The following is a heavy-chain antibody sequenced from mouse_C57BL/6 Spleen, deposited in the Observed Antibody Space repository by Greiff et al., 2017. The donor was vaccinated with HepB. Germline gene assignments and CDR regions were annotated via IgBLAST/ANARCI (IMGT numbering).Heavy chain of an antibody. CDR3: ARYPTSNYEEYYAMDY. CDR2: IRNKANGYTT. Sequence: EVHLVESGGGLVQPGGSLSLSCAASGFTFTDYYMSWVRQPPGKALEWLGFIRNKANGYTTEYSASVKGRFTISRDNSQSILYLQMNALRAEDSATYYCARYPTSNYEEYYAMDYWGQGTSVTVSS. V-gene: IGHV7-3*01. D-gene: IGHD2-5*01. CDR1: GFTFTDYY. J-gene: IGHJ4*01.